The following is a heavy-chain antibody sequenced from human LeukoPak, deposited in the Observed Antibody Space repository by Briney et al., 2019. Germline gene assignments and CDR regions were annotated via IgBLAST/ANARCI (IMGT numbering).Heavy chain of an antibody. Sequence: AGGSLRLPCAASGFTFSSYGMHWVRQAPGKGLEWVAFIRYDGSNKYYADSVKGRFTISRDNSKNTLYLQMNSLRAEDTAVYYCAKDKVGCGGDCYKARPHYFDYWGQGTLVTVSS. D-gene: IGHD2-21*02. CDR2: IRYDGSNK. J-gene: IGHJ4*02. V-gene: IGHV3-30*02. CDR1: GFTFSSYG. CDR3: AKDKVGCGGDCYKARPHYFDY.